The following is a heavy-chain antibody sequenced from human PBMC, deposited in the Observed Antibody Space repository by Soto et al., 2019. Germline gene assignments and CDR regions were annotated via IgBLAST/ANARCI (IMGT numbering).Heavy chain of an antibody. CDR2: IIPIFGTA. J-gene: IGHJ4*02. CDR3: ASPDYGGNSMPPEN. D-gene: IGHD4-17*01. V-gene: IGHV1-69*01. CDR1: GGTFSSYA. Sequence: QVQLVQSGAEVKKPGSSVKVSCKASGGTFSSYAISWVRQAPGQGLEWMGGIIPIFGTANYAQKFQGRVTITADESPSTAYMELSRLRSEDTAVYYCASPDYGGNSMPPENWGQGTLVTVSS.